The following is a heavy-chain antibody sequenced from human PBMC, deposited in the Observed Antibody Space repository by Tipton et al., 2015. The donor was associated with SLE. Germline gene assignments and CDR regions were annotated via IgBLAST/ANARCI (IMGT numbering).Heavy chain of an antibody. V-gene: IGHV5-10-1*01. Sequence: QLVQSGAEVKKPGESLRISCKGSGYSFTSYWISWVRQMPGKGLEWMGRIDPSDSYTNYRPSFQGHVTISADKSISTAYLQWSSLKASDTAMYYCAIRPSYCGGDCYSHYWGQGTLVTVSS. D-gene: IGHD2-21*02. CDR3: AIRPSYCGGDCYSHY. J-gene: IGHJ4*02. CDR1: GYSFTSYW. CDR2: IDPSDSYT.